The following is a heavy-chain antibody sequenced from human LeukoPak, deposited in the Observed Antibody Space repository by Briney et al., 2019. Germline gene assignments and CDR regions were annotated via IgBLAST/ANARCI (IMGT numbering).Heavy chain of an antibody. J-gene: IGHJ6*02. CDR3: ARGRVGATIDV. Sequence: PSETLSLTCTVSGGSFSSYYRSWIRQPPGKGLEWIGYISYSGSTNYNPSLKSRVTISVDTSKNQFSLKLSSVTAADTALYYCARGRVGATIDVWGQGTTVTVSS. V-gene: IGHV4-59*01. CDR2: ISYSGST. CDR1: GGSFSSYY. D-gene: IGHD1-26*01.